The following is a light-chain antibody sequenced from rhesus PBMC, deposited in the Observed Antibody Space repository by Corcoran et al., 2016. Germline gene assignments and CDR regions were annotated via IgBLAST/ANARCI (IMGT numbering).Light chain of an antibody. V-gene: IGKV1-22*01. CDR2: KAS. CDR1: QSISSW. J-gene: IGKJ4*01. CDR3: QHGYGTPLT. Sequence: DIQMTQSPSSLSASVGDTVTITCRASQSISSWLAWYPQKPGKAPKLLIYKASSLQSGVTSRFSGSGSGTDYTFTISSLQPEDVATYYGQHGYGTPLTFGGGTKVELK.